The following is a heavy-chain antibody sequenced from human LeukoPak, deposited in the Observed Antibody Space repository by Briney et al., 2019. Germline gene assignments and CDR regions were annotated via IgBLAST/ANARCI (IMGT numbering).Heavy chain of an antibody. CDR1: GGTFSSYA. Sequence: GASVKVSCKASGGTFSSYAISWVRQAPGQGLEWMGGIIPIFGTANYAQKFQGRVTITADESTSTAYMELSSPRSEDTAVYYCARTRGYGDYVDYWGQGTLVTVSS. CDR3: ARTRGYGDYVDY. D-gene: IGHD4-17*01. V-gene: IGHV1-69*13. CDR2: IIPIFGTA. J-gene: IGHJ4*02.